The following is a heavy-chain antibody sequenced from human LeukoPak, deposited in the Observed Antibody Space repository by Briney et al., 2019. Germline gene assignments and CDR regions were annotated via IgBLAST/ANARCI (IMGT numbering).Heavy chain of an antibody. V-gene: IGHV4-39*01. J-gene: IGHJ4*02. Sequence: PSETLSLTCTVSGGSISSSSYYWGWIRQPPGKGLEWIGSIYYSGSTYYNPSLKSRVTISVDTSKNQFSLKLSSVTAADTAVYYCARAANPTMYYYDSSGSQVDYWGQGTLVTVSS. CDR1: GGSISSSSYY. CDR2: IYYSGST. D-gene: IGHD3-22*01. CDR3: ARAANPTMYYYDSSGSQVDY.